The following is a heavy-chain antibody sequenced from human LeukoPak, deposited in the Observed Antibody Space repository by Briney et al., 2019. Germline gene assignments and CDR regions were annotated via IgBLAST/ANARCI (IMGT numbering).Heavy chain of an antibody. Sequence: GGSLRLSWAAAGFTFDDYGMSWVRQAPGKWRGWVSGINLNGGSTGYADSVKGRFTISRDNAKNSLYLQMNSLRAEDTALYYCARRIQIWSDYDAFDIWGQGTMVTVSS. CDR3: ARRIQIWSDYDAFDI. CDR1: GFTFDDYG. D-gene: IGHD5-18*01. CDR2: INLNGGST. J-gene: IGHJ3*02. V-gene: IGHV3-20*04.